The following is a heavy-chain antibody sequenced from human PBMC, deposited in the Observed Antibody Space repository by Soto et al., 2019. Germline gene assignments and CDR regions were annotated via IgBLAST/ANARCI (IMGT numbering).Heavy chain of an antibody. CDR2: IYYSGDT. Sequence: QVQLQESGPGLVKPSETLSLTCTVSGGSVSNYYWSWIRQPPGKGLEWIGYIYYSGDTNYNPSLKSRVTTSVYTSKNQVSLNLSSVTAADTAVYYCARQPPATAAFDVWGQGTMVTVSS. V-gene: IGHV4-59*08. CDR1: GGSVSNYY. D-gene: IGHD5-12*01. J-gene: IGHJ3*01. CDR3: ARQPPATAAFDV.